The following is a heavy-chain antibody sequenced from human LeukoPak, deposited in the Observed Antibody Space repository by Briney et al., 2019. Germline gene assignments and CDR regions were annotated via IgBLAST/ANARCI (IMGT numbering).Heavy chain of an antibody. D-gene: IGHD2-15*01. CDR3: ARHLRYCSGGSCYYDYYYGMDV. V-gene: IGHV5-10-1*01. Sequence: GESLRISCKGSGYSFTSYWISWVRQMPGKGLEWMGRIDPSDSYTNYSPSFQGHVTISADKSISTAYLQWSSLKASDTAMYYCARHLRYCSGGSCYYDYYYGMDVWGKGTTVTVSS. CDR1: GYSFTSYW. CDR2: IDPSDSYT. J-gene: IGHJ6*04.